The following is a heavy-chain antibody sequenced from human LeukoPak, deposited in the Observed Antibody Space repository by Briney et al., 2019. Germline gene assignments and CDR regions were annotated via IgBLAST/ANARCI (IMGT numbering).Heavy chain of an antibody. CDR3: AKITPPRGYKTPPDY. D-gene: IGHD5-18*01. CDR2: ISGSGGST. CDR1: GFTFSSNA. Sequence: GGSLRPSCAASGFTFSSNAISWVRHAPGKGLERVSAISGSGGSTYYADTAKRPFTISRDNSKNPLYLQMNSLRAEDKAVYYCAKITPPRGYKTPPDYWGQGSLVTVSS. J-gene: IGHJ4*02. V-gene: IGHV3-23*01.